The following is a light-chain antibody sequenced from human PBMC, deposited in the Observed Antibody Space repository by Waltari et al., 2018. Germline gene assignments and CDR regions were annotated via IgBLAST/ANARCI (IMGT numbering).Light chain of an antibody. V-gene: IGKV3-20*01. J-gene: IGKJ1*01. CDR1: QSVSSSY. CDR2: GAS. Sequence: EIEWTHSQGTLYLSPGARATISCRASQSVSSSYLGWYQQKPGQAPRLLIYGASSRATGIPDRLSGSGSGTDFTLTISRLEHEDFAVYYCQQYGSSPTFGQGTKVEIK. CDR3: QQYGSSPT.